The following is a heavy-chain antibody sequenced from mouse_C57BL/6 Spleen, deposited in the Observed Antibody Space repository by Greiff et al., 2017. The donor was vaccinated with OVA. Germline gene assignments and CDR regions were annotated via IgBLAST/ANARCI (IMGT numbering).Heavy chain of an antibody. Sequence: VKLVESGAELAKPGASVKLSCKASGYTFTSYWMHWVKQRPGQGLEWIGYINPSSGYTKYNQKFKDKATLTADKSSSTAYMQLSSLTYEDSAVYYCARRFANWEGYFDYWGQGTTLTVSS. J-gene: IGHJ2*01. CDR3: ARRFANWEGYFDY. CDR2: INPSSGYT. D-gene: IGHD4-1*01. V-gene: IGHV1-7*01. CDR1: GYTFTSYW.